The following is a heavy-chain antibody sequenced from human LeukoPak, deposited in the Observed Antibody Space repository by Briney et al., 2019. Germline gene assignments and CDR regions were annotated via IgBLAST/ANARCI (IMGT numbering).Heavy chain of an antibody. CDR3: AKDLENGFTMIVVVTPDY. CDR2: ISGSGGST. V-gene: IGHV3-23*01. J-gene: IGHJ4*02. Sequence: GGTLRLSCAASGFTFSSYGMSWVRQAPGKGLEWVSAISGSGGSTYYADSVKGRFTISRDNSKNTLYLQMNSLRAEDTAVYYCAKDLENGFTMIVVVTPDYWGQGTLVTVSS. CDR1: GFTFSSYG. D-gene: IGHD3-22*01.